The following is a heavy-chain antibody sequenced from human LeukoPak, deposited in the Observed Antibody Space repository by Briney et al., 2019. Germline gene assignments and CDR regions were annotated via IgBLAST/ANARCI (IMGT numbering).Heavy chain of an antibody. CDR2: IYTSGTT. J-gene: IGHJ4*02. CDR3: ARDAPYSNSWLGY. V-gene: IGHV4-4*07. D-gene: IGHD6-13*01. Sequence: SETLSLTCTVSGGSISNYYWSWIRQPAGKGLEWIGRIYTSGTTNYNPSLKSRVTTSVDTSKNQFSLKLSSVTAADTAVYYCARDAPYSNSWLGYWGQGTLVTVSS. CDR1: GGSISNYY.